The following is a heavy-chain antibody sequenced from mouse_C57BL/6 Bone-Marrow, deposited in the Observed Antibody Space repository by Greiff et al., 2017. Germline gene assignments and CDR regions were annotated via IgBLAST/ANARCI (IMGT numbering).Heavy chain of an antibody. Sequence: QVPLQQSGPGLVAPSQSLSITCTVSGFSLTSYGVDWVRQSPGKGLEWLGVIWGVGSTNYNSALKSRLSISKDNSKSQVFLKMNSLQTDDTAMYYCASLLPQGAYWGQGTLVTVSA. CDR2: IWGVGST. CDR1: GFSLTSYG. J-gene: IGHJ3*01. CDR3: ASLLPQGAY. V-gene: IGHV2-6*01. D-gene: IGHD2-1*01.